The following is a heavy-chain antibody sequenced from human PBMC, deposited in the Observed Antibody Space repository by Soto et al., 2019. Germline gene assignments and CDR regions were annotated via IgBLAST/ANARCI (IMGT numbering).Heavy chain of an antibody. J-gene: IGHJ3*02. V-gene: IGHV1-46*01. D-gene: IGHD3-22*01. CDR1: GYTFTSYY. CDR2: INPSGGST. Sequence: ASVKVSCKAPGYTFTSYYMHSVRQAPGQGLEWMGIINPSGGSTSYAQKFQGRVTMTRDTSTSTVYMELSSLRSEDTAVYYCAIVDYYDDSPDAFSIPGQRTMVTVS. CDR3: AIVDYYDDSPDAFSI.